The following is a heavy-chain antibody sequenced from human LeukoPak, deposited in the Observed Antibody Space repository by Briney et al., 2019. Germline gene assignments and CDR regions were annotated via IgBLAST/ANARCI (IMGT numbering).Heavy chain of an antibody. V-gene: IGHV3-30*02. J-gene: IGHJ6*02. CDR1: GFTFSSYG. CDR3: ARVRVRELYGMDV. D-gene: IGHD3-10*01. Sequence: GGSLRLSCAASGFTFSSYGMHWVRQAPGKGLEWVAFIRYDGSNKYYADSVKGRFTISRDNSKNTLYLQMNSLRAEDTAVYYCARVRVRELYGMDVWGQGTTVTASS. CDR2: IRYDGSNK.